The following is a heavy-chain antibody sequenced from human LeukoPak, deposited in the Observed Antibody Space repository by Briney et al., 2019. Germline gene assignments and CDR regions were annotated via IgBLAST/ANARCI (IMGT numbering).Heavy chain of an antibody. J-gene: IGHJ4*02. D-gene: IGHD3-16*01. V-gene: IGHV1-69*05. CDR3: ARGFYDRSGLLGF. Sequence: ASVKVSCKASGGTFSSYAISWVRQAPGQGLEWMGGIIPIFGTANYAQKFQGRVTITTDESTSTAYMELSSLRSGDTAAYYCARGFYDRSGLLGFWGQGTLVTVSS. CDR1: GGTFSSYA. CDR2: IIPIFGTA.